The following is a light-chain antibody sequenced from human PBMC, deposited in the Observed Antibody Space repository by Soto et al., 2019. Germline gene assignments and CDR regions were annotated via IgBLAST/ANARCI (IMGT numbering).Light chain of an antibody. CDR1: SSDVGGYNY. CDR2: DVS. V-gene: IGLV2-14*01. CDR3: SSYTSSSTL. J-gene: IGLJ7*01. Sequence: ALTQPASVSGSPGQSITISCTGTSSDVGGYNYVSWYQQHPGKAPKLMIYDVSNRPSGVSNRFSGSKSGNTASLTISGLQAEDEADYYCSSYTSSSTLVGGGTQLTVL.